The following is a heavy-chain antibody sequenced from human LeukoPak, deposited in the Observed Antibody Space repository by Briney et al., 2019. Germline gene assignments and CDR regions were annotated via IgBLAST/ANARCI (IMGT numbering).Heavy chain of an antibody. CDR2: ISWNSGSI. D-gene: IGHD3-10*01. V-gene: IGHV3-9*01. CDR1: GFTFDDYA. Sequence: GGSLRLSCAASGFTFDDYAMHWVRQAPGKGLEWVSGISWNSGSIGYADSVKGRFTISRDNAKNSLYLQMNSLRAEDTALYYCAKDIWFGELSYGMDVWGQGTTVTVSS. CDR3: AKDIWFGELSYGMDV. J-gene: IGHJ6*02.